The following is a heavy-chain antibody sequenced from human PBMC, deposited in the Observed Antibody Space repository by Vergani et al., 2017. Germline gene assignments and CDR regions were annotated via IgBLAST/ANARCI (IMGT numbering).Heavy chain of an antibody. D-gene: IGHD3-22*01. V-gene: IGHV3-7*01. CDR1: GFIFSHYW. J-gene: IGHJ5*02. CDR2: INQDGSEK. Sequence: EVQLVESGGGLVQPGGSLRLSCAASGFIFSHYWMSWVRQAPGKGLEWVANINQDGSEKYYVDSVKGRFTISRDNAKNSLYLQMNSLRAEDTALYYCARINYYGSSGYSLTRWHNWFDPWGQGTLITFS. CDR3: ARINYYGSSGYSLTRWHNWFDP.